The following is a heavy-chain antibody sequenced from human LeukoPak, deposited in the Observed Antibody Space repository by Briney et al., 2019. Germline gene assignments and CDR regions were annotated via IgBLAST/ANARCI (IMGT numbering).Heavy chain of an antibody. CDR2: ISGSGGST. D-gene: IGHD3-9*01. CDR1: GFTVSSNY. CDR3: AKLGSGYDILTGYYPSHFDY. Sequence: GSLRLSCAASGFTVSSNYMNWVRQAPGKGLEWVSAISGSGGSTYYADSVKGRFTISRDNSKNTLYLQMNSLRAEDTAVYYCAKLGSGYDILTGYYPSHFDYWGQGTLVTVSS. V-gene: IGHV3-23*01. J-gene: IGHJ4*02.